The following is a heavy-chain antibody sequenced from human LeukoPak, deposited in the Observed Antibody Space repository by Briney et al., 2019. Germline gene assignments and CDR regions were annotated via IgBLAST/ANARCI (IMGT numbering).Heavy chain of an antibody. Sequence: ASVKVSCKASGYTFTGHYMHWVRQAPGQELEWMGWINPNSGGTNYAQKFQGRVTMTRDTSISTAYMELSRLRSDDTAVYYCARHSGSYSFDYWGQGPLVTVSS. CDR3: ARHSGSYSFDY. CDR2: INPNSGGT. D-gene: IGHD1-26*01. V-gene: IGHV1-2*02. CDR1: GYTFTGHY. J-gene: IGHJ4*02.